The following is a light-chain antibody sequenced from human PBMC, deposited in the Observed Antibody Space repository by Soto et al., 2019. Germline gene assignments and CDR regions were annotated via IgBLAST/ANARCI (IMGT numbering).Light chain of an antibody. CDR2: GAS. V-gene: IGKV3-20*01. CDR1: QSVSSSY. Sequence: EIVLTQSPGTLSLSPGERATLSCRASQSVSSSYLAWYQQKPGQAPRLLIYGASSRATGIPDRFSGSGSGTDFSLTISRLEPKDFARYYFQQYGSSPATFGGGTKVEIK. CDR3: QQYGSSPAT. J-gene: IGKJ4*01.